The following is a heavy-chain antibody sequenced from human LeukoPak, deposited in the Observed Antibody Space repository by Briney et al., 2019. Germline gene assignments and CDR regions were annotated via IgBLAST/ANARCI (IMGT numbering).Heavy chain of an antibody. CDR1: GFTFSSNW. CDR2: IKQDGSEK. J-gene: IGHJ4*02. V-gene: IGHV3-7*01. Sequence: GGSLRLSCAASGFTFSSNWMSWVRQAPGKGLEWVANIKQDGSEKYYVDSVKGRFTISRDIAKTSLYLQMNSLRAEDTAVYYCAREGITVSHDLDYWGQGTLVTVSS. D-gene: IGHD3-16*01. CDR3: AREGITVSHDLDY.